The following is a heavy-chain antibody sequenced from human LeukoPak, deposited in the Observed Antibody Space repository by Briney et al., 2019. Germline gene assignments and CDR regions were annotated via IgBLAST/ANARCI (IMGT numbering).Heavy chain of an antibody. CDR2: IIPIFCTA. Sequence: SVTVSCKASGGTFSSYAISWVRQAPGQGLEWMGGIIPIFCTANYAQKFQGRVTITADGSTRTAYMELSSLRSEDTAVYYCARGTWTWYEVTTEEPNFDYWGQGTLVTVSS. V-gene: IGHV1-69*13. CDR1: GGTFSSYA. J-gene: IGHJ4*02. D-gene: IGHD4-17*01. CDR3: ARGTWTWYEVTTEEPNFDY.